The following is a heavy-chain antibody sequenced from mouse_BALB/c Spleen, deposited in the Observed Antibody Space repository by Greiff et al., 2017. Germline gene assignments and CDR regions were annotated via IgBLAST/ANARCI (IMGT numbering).Heavy chain of an antibody. D-gene: IGHD2-4*01. Sequence: VQLKQTGPELVKPGASVKISCKASGYSFTDYIMLWVKQSHGKSLEWIGNINPYYGSTSYNLKFKGKATLTVDKSSSTAYMQLNSLTSEDSAVYYSARRGTRLRAHALGYWGQRDSDTASS. J-gene: IGHJ4*01. V-gene: IGHV1-39*01. CDR2: INPYYGST. CDR1: GYSFTDYI. CDR3: ARRGTRLRAHALGY.